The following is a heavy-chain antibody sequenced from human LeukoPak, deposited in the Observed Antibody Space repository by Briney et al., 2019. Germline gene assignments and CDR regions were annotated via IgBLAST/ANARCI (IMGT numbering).Heavy chain of an antibody. D-gene: IGHD1-26*01. J-gene: IGHJ5*02. Sequence: GGSLRLSCAASGFTLSNAYMSWVRQAPGKGREWVGRIKNKTNCGTTDYAAPVKGRFTISRDDSKNTLYLQMNSLKTEDTAVYYCTTTIVGVTTWFDPWGQGTLVTVSS. CDR2: IKNKTNCGTT. V-gene: IGHV3-15*01. CDR1: GFTLSNAY. CDR3: TTTIVGVTTWFDP.